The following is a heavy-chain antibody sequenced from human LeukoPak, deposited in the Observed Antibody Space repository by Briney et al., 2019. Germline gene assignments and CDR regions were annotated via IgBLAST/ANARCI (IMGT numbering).Heavy chain of an antibody. CDR3: ARVVIRPYCFDY. D-gene: IGHD4-23*01. CDR2: IYSGGIT. J-gene: IGHJ4*02. Sequence: GGSLRLSCAISGFTVSSNYMSWVRQAPGKGLEWVSVIYSGGITDYAYSVKGRFTISRDNSKNTLHLQMNNLRAEDTAVYYCARVVIRPYCFDYWGQGTLVTVSS. CDR1: GFTVSSNY. V-gene: IGHV3-66*01.